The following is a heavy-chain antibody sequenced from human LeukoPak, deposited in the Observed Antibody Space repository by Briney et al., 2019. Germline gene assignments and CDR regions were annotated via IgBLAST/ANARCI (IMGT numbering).Heavy chain of an antibody. CDR1: GYTFTGYY. CDR2: INPNSGGT. CDR3: ARIAVAGSAFDI. Sequence: ASVKVSCKASGYTFTGYYMHWVRQAPGQGLEWMGWINPNSGGTNYAQKFQGRVTMTRDTSTSTAYMELSRLRSDDTAVYYCARIAVAGSAFDIWGQGTMVTVSS. J-gene: IGHJ3*02. D-gene: IGHD6-19*01. V-gene: IGHV1-2*02.